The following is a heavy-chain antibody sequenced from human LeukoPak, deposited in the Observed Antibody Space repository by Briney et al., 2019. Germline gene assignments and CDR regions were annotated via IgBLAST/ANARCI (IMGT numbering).Heavy chain of an antibody. V-gene: IGHV3-48*03. Sequence: GGSLRLSCAASGFTFSSYEMNWVRQAPGKGLEWVSYISSSGSTIYYADSVKGRFTISRDNAKNSLYLQMNSLRAEDMAVYYCARARRGSSGWYDYWGQGTLVTVSS. CDR2: ISSSGSTI. CDR3: ARARRGSSGWYDY. D-gene: IGHD6-19*01. J-gene: IGHJ4*02. CDR1: GFTFSSYE.